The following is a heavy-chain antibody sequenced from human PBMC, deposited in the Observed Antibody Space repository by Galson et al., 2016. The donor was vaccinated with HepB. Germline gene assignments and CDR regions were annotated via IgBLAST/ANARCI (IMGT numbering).Heavy chain of an antibody. CDR2: ISDSGRTT. CDR1: GFTFSDYY. Sequence: SLRLSCAASGFTFSDYYMSWFRQAPGKGLEWVAFISDSGRTTYSADTVKGRFTIARDYMEDSLSLQMNSLRAEDTAIYYCVRGGRANWFDPWGQGTLVTVSS. D-gene: IGHD3-16*01. V-gene: IGHV3-11*01. J-gene: IGHJ5*02. CDR3: VRGGRANWFDP.